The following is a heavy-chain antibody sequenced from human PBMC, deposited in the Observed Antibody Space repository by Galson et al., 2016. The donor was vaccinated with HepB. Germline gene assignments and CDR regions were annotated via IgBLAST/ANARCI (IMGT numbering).Heavy chain of an antibody. Sequence: SLRLSCAASGFTFSNYAMSWVRQAPGKGLEWVSAINFNSGSTYYADSVKGWFTISRDNSKNTLYLQMKSLRAEDTAVYYCAKTRWAIGRFDYWGQGTRVTVSS. V-gene: IGHV3-23*01. D-gene: IGHD3-10*01. CDR2: INFNSGST. J-gene: IGHJ4*02. CDR1: GFTFSNYA. CDR3: AKTRWAIGRFDY.